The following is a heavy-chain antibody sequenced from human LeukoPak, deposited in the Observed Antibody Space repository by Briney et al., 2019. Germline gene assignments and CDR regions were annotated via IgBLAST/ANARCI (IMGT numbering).Heavy chain of an antibody. CDR2: IYYSGST. D-gene: IGHD6-13*01. V-gene: IGHV4-39*01. CDR3: ARQRGPIAAAGIDY. Sequence: ETSETLSLTCTVSGGSISSYYWGWIRQPPGKGLEWIGSIYYSGSTYYNPSLKSRVTISVDTSKNQFSLKLSSVTAADTAVYYCARQRGPIAAAGIDYWGQGTLVTVSS. CDR1: GGSISSYY. J-gene: IGHJ4*02.